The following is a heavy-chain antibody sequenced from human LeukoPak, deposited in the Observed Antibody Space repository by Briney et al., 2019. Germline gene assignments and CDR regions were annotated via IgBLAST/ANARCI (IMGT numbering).Heavy chain of an antibody. CDR3: ARVGSGSYFGAFDI. J-gene: IGHJ3*02. Sequence: PSETLSLTCTVSGGSISSYYWSWIRQPAGKGLGWIGRIYTSGSTNYNPSLKSRVTMSVDTSKNQFSLKLSSVTAADTAVYYCARVGSGSYFGAFDIWGQGTMVTVSS. V-gene: IGHV4-4*07. CDR1: GGSISSYY. D-gene: IGHD1-26*01. CDR2: IYTSGST.